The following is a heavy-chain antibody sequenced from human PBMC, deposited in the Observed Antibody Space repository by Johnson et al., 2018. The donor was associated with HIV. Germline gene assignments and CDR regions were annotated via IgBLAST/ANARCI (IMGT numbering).Heavy chain of an antibody. D-gene: IGHD2-2*01. CDR3: AKTAAADAFDI. CDR2: VSWNGSRT. CDR1: GFTFSNSD. V-gene: IGHV3-35*01. J-gene: IGHJ3*02. Sequence: VQLVESGGGVVQPGGSLRLSCAASGFTFSNSDMNWVHQAPGKRLEWVSGVSWNGSRTHYADSVKGRFIISRDNSKNTLYLQMNSLRAEDTAVYYCAKTAAADAFDIWGQGTMVTVSS.